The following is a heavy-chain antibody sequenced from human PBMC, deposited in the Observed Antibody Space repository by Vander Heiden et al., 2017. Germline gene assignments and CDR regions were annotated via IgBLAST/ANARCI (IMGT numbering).Heavy chain of an antibody. J-gene: IGHJ4*02. D-gene: IGHD3-9*01. CDR2: ILNSGTTT. V-gene: IGHV3-23*01. CDR1: GFTFSSYA. Sequence: EVQLLESGGGLVQPGGSLRLSCAAAGFTFSSYAMGWVRQAPGKGLEWVSAILNSGTTTYYADSVKGRFTISRDNSKNTLYLQMNSLRAEDTAVYYCANRYFDYWGQGTLVTVSP. CDR3: ANRYFDY.